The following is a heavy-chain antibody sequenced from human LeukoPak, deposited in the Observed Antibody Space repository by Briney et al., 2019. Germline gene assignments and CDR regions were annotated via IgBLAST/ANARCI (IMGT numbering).Heavy chain of an antibody. V-gene: IGHV4-39*01. CDR3: AKPHYHDSSGYQY. D-gene: IGHD3-22*01. Sequence: PSETLSLTCTVSGGSISSSNYYWGWIRQPPGKGLEWIGSIYYSGSTFYNPSLKSRVTISVDTSKNQFSLKLRSVTAADTAVCYCAKPHYHDSSGYQYWGQGTLVTVSS. J-gene: IGHJ4*02. CDR2: IYYSGST. CDR1: GGSISSSNYY.